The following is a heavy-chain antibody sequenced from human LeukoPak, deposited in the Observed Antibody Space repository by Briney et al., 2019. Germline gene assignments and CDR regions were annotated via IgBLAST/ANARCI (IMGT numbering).Heavy chain of an antibody. V-gene: IGHV1-2*02. CDR2: INPNSGGT. Sequence: ASVKVSYKASGYTFTGYYMHWVRQAPGQGLEWMGWINPNSGGTNYAQKFQGRVTMTRDTSISTAYMGLSRLRSDDTAVYYCARDRVVVVPAATRSSHYYYYGMDVWGQGTTVTVSS. D-gene: IGHD2-2*01. J-gene: IGHJ6*02. CDR3: ARDRVVVVPAATRSSHYYYYGMDV. CDR1: GYTFTGYY.